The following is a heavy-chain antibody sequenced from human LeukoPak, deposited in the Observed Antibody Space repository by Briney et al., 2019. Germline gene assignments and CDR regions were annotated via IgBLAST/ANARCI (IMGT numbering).Heavy chain of an antibody. Sequence: SETLSLTCTVSGGSISSSSYYWGWIRQPPGKGLEWIGEINHSGSTNYNPSLKSRVTISVDTSKNQFSLKLSSVTAADTAVYYCARGDGYTPLYYMDVWGKGTTVTVSS. D-gene: IGHD5-24*01. V-gene: IGHV4-39*07. J-gene: IGHJ6*03. CDR2: INHSGST. CDR3: ARGDGYTPLYYMDV. CDR1: GGSISSSSYY.